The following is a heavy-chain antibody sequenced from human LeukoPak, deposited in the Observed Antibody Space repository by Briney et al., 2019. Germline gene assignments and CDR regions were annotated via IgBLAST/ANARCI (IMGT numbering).Heavy chain of an antibody. CDR1: GFTVGNNY. D-gene: IGHD1-26*01. CDR2: IYSDGST. CDR3: ARDPGGGPTHGY. Sequence: PGGSLRISCAASGFTVGNNYMSWVRQAPGKGLEWVSVIYSDGSTYYADSVKARFTISRDNSKNTLDLQMSSLRADDTAMYYCARDPGGGPTHGYWGQGTLVTVSS. V-gene: IGHV3-66*02. J-gene: IGHJ4*02.